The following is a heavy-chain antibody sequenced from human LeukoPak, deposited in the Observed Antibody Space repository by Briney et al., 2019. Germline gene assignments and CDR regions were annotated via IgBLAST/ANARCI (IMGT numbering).Heavy chain of an antibody. D-gene: IGHD6-13*01. J-gene: IGHJ4*02. CDR3: AKEGRQQLVLGQWLVFDY. CDR1: EFTVSSNY. Sequence: GGSLRLSCAGSEFTVSSNYMSWVRQAPGKGLEWVSVIYSGGSTYYADSVKGRFTISRDNSKNTLYLQMNSLRAEDTAVYYCAKEGRQQLVLGQWLVFDYWGQGTLVTVSS. V-gene: IGHV3-66*02. CDR2: IYSGGST.